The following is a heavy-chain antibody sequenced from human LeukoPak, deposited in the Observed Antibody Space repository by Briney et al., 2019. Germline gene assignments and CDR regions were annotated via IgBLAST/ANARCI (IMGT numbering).Heavy chain of an antibody. CDR3: AREGGITMVRGVILDAFDI. Sequence: GGSLRLSCAASGFTFSSYWMSWVRQAPGKGLEWVANIKQDGSEKYYVDSVKGRFTISRDNAKNSLYLQMNSLRAEDTAVYYCAREGGITMVRGVILDAFDIWGQGTMVTVSS. V-gene: IGHV3-7*01. J-gene: IGHJ3*02. D-gene: IGHD3-10*01. CDR2: IKQDGSEK. CDR1: GFTFSSYW.